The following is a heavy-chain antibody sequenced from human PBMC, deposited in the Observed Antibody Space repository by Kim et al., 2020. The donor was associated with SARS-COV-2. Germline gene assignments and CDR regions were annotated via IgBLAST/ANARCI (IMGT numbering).Heavy chain of an antibody. D-gene: IGHD3-9*01. CDR3: TTVYGLRYFDWLSDAFDI. J-gene: IGHJ3*02. V-gene: IGHV3-15*01. CDR2: IKSKTDGGTT. Sequence: GGSLRLSCAASGFTFSNAWMSWVRQAPGKGLEWVGRIKSKTDGGTTDYAAPVKGRFTISRDDSKNTLYLQMNSLKTEDTAVYYCTTVYGLRYFDWLSDAFDIWGQGTMVTVSS. CDR1: GFTFSNAW.